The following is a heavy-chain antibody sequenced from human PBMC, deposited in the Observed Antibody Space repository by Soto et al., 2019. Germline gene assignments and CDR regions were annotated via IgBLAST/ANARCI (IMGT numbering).Heavy chain of an antibody. Sequence: RGSLRLSCAASGFTFSSYAMSWVRQAPGKGLEWVSAISGSGGSTYYADSVKGRFTISRDNSKNTLYLQMNSLRAEDTAVYYCANQRRSGLTVGYSGQGTLVTVSS. CDR1: GFTFSSYA. D-gene: IGHD6-19*01. V-gene: IGHV3-23*01. J-gene: IGHJ4*02. CDR3: ANQRRSGLTVGY. CDR2: ISGSGGST.